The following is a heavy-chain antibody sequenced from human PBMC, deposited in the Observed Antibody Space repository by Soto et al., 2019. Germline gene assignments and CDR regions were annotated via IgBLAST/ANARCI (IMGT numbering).Heavy chain of an antibody. CDR1: GGSISSGGYY. J-gene: IGHJ3*02. V-gene: IGHV4-31*03. CDR2: IYYSGST. CDR3: VYLGAYYGILSGCHYMDAFDI. Sequence: PSETLSLSCTVSGGSISSGGYYWSWIRQHPGKGLEWIGYIYYSGSTYYNPSLKSRVTISVDTSKNQFSLKLSSVTAADTAVYYGVYLGAYYGILSGCHYMDAFDIWGQGTMVTVSS. D-gene: IGHD3-16*01.